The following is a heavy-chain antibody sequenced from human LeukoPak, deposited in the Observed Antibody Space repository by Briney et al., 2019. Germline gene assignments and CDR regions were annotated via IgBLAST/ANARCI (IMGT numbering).Heavy chain of an antibody. V-gene: IGHV3-49*03. CDR2: IRSKAYGGTT. Sequence: PGGSLRLSCTASGFTFGDYAMSWFRQAPGKGLEWVGFIRSKAYGGTTEYAASVKGRFTISRDDSKSIAYLQMNSLKTEDTAVYYCTRDTGPKNPVTHDAFDIWGQGTMVTVSS. D-gene: IGHD4-17*01. CDR1: GFTFGDYA. J-gene: IGHJ3*02. CDR3: TRDTGPKNPVTHDAFDI.